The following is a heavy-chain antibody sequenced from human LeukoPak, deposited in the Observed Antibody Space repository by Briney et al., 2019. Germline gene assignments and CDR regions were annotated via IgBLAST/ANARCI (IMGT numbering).Heavy chain of an antibody. V-gene: IGHV1-24*01. CDR1: GYTLTELS. D-gene: IGHD2-2*01. Sequence: GASVKVSCKVSGYTLTELSMHWVRQAPGKGLEWMGGFDPEDGETIYAQKFQGRVTMTEDTSTDTAYMELSSLRSEDTAVYYCAIGGWGYCSSTSCPDYWGQGTLVTVSS. CDR3: AIGGWGYCSSTSCPDY. CDR2: FDPEDGET. J-gene: IGHJ4*02.